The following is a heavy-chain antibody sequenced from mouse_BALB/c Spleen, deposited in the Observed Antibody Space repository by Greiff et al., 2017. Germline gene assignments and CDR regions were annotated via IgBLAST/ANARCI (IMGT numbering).Heavy chain of an antibody. J-gene: IGHJ2*01. D-gene: IGHD2-3*01. Sequence: QVQLQQSGPELVRPGVSVKISCKGSGYTFTDYAMHWVKQSHAKSLEWIGVISTYSGNTNYNQKFKGKATMTADKSSSTAYMQLSSLTSDDSAVYFCARGSIYDGYFDYWGQGTTLTVSS. CDR1: GYTFTDYA. CDR2: ISTYSGNT. CDR3: ARGSIYDGYFDY. V-gene: IGHV1-67*01.